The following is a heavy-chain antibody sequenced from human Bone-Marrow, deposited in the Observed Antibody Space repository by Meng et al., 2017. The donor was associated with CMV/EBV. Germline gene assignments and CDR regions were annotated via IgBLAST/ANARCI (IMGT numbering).Heavy chain of an antibody. J-gene: IGHJ5*02. D-gene: IGHD1-26*01. CDR1: GFSFSDYA. Sequence: GESLKISCAASGFSFSDYAMNWVRQAPGNGLEWVSSISGSGGSTYYADSVKGRFTISRDNSKNTLYLQMNSLRAEDTAVYYCAREIVGATRWFDPWGQGTLVTVSS. CDR2: ISGSGGST. V-gene: IGHV3-23*01. CDR3: AREIVGATRWFDP.